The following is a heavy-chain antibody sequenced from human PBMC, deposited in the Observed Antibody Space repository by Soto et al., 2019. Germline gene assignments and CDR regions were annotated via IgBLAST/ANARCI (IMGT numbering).Heavy chain of an antibody. J-gene: IGHJ4*02. CDR3: AREGPIVVVPAAPRYFDY. D-gene: IGHD2-2*01. CDR2: IVPIFGTA. V-gene: IGHV1-69*06. Sequence: SVKVSCKASGGTFSSYAISWVRQAPGQGLEWMGGIVPIFGTANYAQKFQGRVTITADKSTSTAYMELSSLRSEDTAVYYCAREGPIVVVPAAPRYFDYWGQGTLVTVS. CDR1: GGTFSSYA.